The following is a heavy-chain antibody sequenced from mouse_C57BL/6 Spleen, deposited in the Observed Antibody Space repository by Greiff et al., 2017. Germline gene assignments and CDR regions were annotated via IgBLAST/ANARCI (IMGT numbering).Heavy chain of an antibody. CDR3: ARNYDYDLYAMDY. D-gene: IGHD2-4*01. J-gene: IGHJ4*01. CDR1: GFTFSDYG. V-gene: IGHV5-17*01. CDR2: ISSGSSTI. Sequence: EVMLVESGGGLVKPGGSLKLSCAASGFTFSDYGMHWVRQAPEKELEWVAYISSGSSTIYYADTVKGRFTISRDNAKNTLFLQMTSLRSEDTAMYYCARNYDYDLYAMDYWGQGTSVTVSS.